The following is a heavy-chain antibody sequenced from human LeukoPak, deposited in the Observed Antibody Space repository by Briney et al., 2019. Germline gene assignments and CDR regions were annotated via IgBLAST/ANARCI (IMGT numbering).Heavy chain of an antibody. V-gene: IGHV3-20*04. D-gene: IGHD5-24*01. Sequence: GSLRLSCAASGFTFDDYGLSWVRQVPGKGLEWVSGLNWNGASTGYADSVKGRFTISRDNAKNSLYLQMNSLRAEDTAIYYCAMKAVPRPRLHDAFDFWGQGTVVSVSS. CDR1: GFTFDDYG. CDR3: AMKAVPRPRLHDAFDF. CDR2: LNWNGAST. J-gene: IGHJ3*01.